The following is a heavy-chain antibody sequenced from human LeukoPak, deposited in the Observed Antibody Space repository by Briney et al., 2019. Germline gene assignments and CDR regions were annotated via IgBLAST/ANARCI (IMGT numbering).Heavy chain of an antibody. V-gene: IGHV4-34*01. CDR3: ARIYDSSGYYLDY. Sequence: SETLSLTCAVYGGSFSGYYWSWIRQPPGKGLEWIGEINHSGSTNYNPSLKSRVTISVDTSKNQFSLKLSSVTAADTAVYYCARIYDSSGYYLDYWGQGTLVTVSS. CDR1: GGSFSGYY. D-gene: IGHD3-22*01. J-gene: IGHJ4*02. CDR2: INHSGST.